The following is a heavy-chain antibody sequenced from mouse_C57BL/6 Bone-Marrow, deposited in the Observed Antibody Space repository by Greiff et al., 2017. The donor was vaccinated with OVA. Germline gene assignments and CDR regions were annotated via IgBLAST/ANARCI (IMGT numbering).Heavy chain of an antibody. CDR1: GFTFSSYG. D-gene: IGHD1-1*01. CDR3: AGHGDYGSFFDY. V-gene: IGHV5-6*02. J-gene: IGHJ2*01. CDR2: ISSGGSYT. Sequence: DVMLVESGGDLVKPGGSLKLSCAASGFTFSSYGMSWVRQTPDKRLEWVATISSGGSYTYYPDSVKGRFTISIAHATNTPYLQMSSLKSEDTAVYYGAGHGDYGSFFDYWGRGTTLTVSS.